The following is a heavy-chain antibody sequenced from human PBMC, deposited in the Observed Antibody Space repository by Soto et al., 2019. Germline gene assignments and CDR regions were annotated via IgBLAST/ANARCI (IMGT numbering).Heavy chain of an antibody. J-gene: IGHJ6*02. CDR1: GFTFSTYG. V-gene: IGHV3-30*18. CDR2: ISYDGYLK. Sequence: VGSLSLSCAASGFTFSTYGMQWVRQAPGKGLEWVAVISYDGYLKYYVDAVKGRFTVARDNSKNTLFLEMNSLRVEDTAVYFCAKDFKVSGSHYGTLNYYYGMDVWGQGTTVTVSS. D-gene: IGHD3-10*01. CDR3: AKDFKVSGSHYGTLNYYYGMDV.